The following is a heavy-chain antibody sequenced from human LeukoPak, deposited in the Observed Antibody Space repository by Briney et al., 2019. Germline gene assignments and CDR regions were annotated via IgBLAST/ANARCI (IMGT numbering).Heavy chain of an antibody. CDR1: GGTFSSYA. J-gene: IGHJ5*02. V-gene: IGHV1-69*04. CDR2: IIPILGIA. D-gene: IGHD5-18*01. CDR3: ARDPGLQLSQNWFDP. Sequence: GASVKVPCKASGGTFSSYAISWVRQAPGQGLEWMGRIIPILGIANYAQKFQGRVTITADKSTSTAYMELSSLRSEDTAVYYCARDPGLQLSQNWFDPWGQGTLVTVSS.